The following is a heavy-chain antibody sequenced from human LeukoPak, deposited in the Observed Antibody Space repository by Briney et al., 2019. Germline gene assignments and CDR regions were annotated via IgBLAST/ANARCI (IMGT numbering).Heavy chain of an antibody. CDR2: ISSSGSTI. V-gene: IGHV3-48*04. J-gene: IGHJ6*02. D-gene: IGHD3-10*01. CDR1: GFTFSSYY. CDR3: ARERVTPESGYYYYGMDV. Sequence: SGGSLRLSCAASGFTFSSYYMNWVRQAPGEGLEWVSYISSSGSTIYYADSVKGQFTISRDNAKNSLYLQMNSLRAEDTAVYNCARERVTPESGYYYYGMDVWGQGTTVTVSS.